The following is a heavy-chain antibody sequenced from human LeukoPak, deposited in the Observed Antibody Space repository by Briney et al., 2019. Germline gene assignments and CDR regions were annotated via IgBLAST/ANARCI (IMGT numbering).Heavy chain of an antibody. V-gene: IGHV3-48*01. D-gene: IGHD2-2*01. CDR3: ARRSSNFYFDY. CDR1: GFTFSSYS. Sequence: GGSLRLSCAASGFTFSSYSMNWVRQAPGKGLEWVSYISSDSSSIHYADSVKGRFTISRDNAKNSLYLQVNSLRVEDTAVYYCARRSSNFYFDYWGQGTLVTVSS. CDR2: ISSDSSSI. J-gene: IGHJ4*02.